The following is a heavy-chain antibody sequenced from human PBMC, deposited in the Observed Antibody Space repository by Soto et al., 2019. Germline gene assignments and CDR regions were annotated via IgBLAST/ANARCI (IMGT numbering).Heavy chain of an antibody. J-gene: IGHJ4*02. D-gene: IGHD2-8*01. Sequence: PGGSLRLSCEGSGFTFSSYAMHWVRQAPGKGLEWVSAVSQDGTVTHYADSVKGRITISRDNFRNTLFLQMDSLGPEDTAVFYCARSRPGVKILDHWGQGTLVTVSS. CDR1: GFTFSSYA. CDR2: VSQDGTVT. CDR3: ARSRPGVKILDH. V-gene: IGHV3-30-3*01.